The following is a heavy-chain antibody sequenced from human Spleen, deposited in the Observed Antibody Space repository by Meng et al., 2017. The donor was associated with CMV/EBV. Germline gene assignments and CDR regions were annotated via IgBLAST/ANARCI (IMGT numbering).Heavy chain of an antibody. CDR2: ILPIRGLA. Sequence: SGGTFISYAINWVRQAPGQGLEWMGGILPIRGLANYAQKFQGRVTISEDKSTSTVYMEMSSLRSEDTAVYYCAKPGHIVATRGIFDYWGQGTLVTVSS. CDR1: GGTFISYA. CDR3: AKPGHIVATRGIFDY. V-gene: IGHV1-69*10. D-gene: IGHD5-12*01. J-gene: IGHJ4*02.